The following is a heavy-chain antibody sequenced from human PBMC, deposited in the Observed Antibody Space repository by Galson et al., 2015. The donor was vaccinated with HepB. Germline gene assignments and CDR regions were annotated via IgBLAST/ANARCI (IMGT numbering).Heavy chain of an antibody. D-gene: IGHD6-13*01. V-gene: IGHV2-26*01. Sequence: PALVKPSQTLTLTCTVSGFSLSNARMGVSWIRQPPGKALEWLAHIFSNDEKSYSTSLKSRLTISKDTSKSQVVLTMTNMDPVDTATYYCARMWVAAAGYYYYMDVWGKGTTVTVSS. CDR1: GFSLSNARMG. J-gene: IGHJ6*03. CDR3: ARMWVAAAGYYYYMDV. CDR2: IFSNDEK.